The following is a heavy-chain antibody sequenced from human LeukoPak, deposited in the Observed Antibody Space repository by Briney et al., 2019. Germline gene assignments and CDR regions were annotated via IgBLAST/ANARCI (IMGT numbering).Heavy chain of an antibody. CDR1: GLTFSIYA. Sequence: GGSLRLSCAASGLTFSIYAMIWARQAPGKGVEWLSDFSGSGGTTYYADSVKGGYTISRDNSKSTLYVQMNSLRAEDTAVYYCAIVVAARQGTIDPWGQGTLVTISS. V-gene: IGHV3-23*01. CDR2: FSGSGGTT. D-gene: IGHD6-6*01. J-gene: IGHJ5*02. CDR3: AIVVAARQGTIDP.